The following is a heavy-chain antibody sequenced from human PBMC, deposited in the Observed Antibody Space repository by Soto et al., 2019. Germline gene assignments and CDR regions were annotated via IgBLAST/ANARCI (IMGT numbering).Heavy chain of an antibody. J-gene: IGHJ4*02. CDR1: GGSISSYY. D-gene: IGHD3-3*01. Sequence: SETLSLTCTVSGGSISSYYWSWIRQPPGKGLEWIGYIYYSGSTNYNPSLKSRVTISVDTSKNQFSLKLSSVTAADTAVYYCGSSWSGYYTIDYWGQGTLVTVSS. CDR3: GSSWSGYYTIDY. CDR2: IYYSGST. V-gene: IGHV4-59*01.